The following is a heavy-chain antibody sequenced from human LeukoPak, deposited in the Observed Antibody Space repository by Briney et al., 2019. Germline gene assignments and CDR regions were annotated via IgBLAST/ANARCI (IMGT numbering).Heavy chain of an antibody. D-gene: IGHD3-10*01. CDR2: IYSSGST. J-gene: IGHJ4*02. V-gene: IGHV4-4*07. CDR1: GVSISTYD. CDR3: ATMYDTMVDY. Sequence: SETLSLTCTVSGVSISTYDWNWIRQPAGKGLEWVGRIYSSGSTKYNPSLKSRVTMSVDTSKNQFSLRLTSVTAADTALYYCATMYDTMVDYWGQGTLVTVSS.